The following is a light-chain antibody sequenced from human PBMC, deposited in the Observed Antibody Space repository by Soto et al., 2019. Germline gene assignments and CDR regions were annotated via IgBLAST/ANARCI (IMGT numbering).Light chain of an antibody. Sequence: VLTQSPATLSVSPGESATLSCRASQSVSSYLAWYQQKPGQAPRLLIYDASNRATGIPARFSGSGSGTDFTLTISSLEPEDFAVYYCQQRSNWPVTFGPGTKVDIK. J-gene: IGKJ3*01. CDR1: QSVSSY. CDR3: QQRSNWPVT. CDR2: DAS. V-gene: IGKV3-11*01.